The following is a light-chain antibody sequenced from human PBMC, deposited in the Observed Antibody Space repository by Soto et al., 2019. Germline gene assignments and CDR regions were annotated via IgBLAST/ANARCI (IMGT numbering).Light chain of an antibody. CDR3: QQYGSSPGT. CDR2: GAS. J-gene: IGKJ1*01. CDR1: QSVTSSY. Sequence: EIVLTQSPGTLSLSPGERATLSCRASQSVTSSYLALYQQKPGQAPRLLIFGASVRDTVIPDRFSGSGSGTDFTLTISRLESEDFAVYYCQQYGSSPGTFGQGTKVEIK. V-gene: IGKV3-20*01.